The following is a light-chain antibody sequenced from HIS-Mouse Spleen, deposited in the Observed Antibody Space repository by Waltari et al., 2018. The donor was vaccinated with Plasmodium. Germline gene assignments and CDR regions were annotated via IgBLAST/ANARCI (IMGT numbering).Light chain of an antibody. Sequence: SYELTPPPSVSVSPGQTARITCSGDALPKKYAYWYQQKSGQAHLLVIYEDSKRPSGIPERFSGASSGTMATLTISGAQVEDEADYYCYSTDSSGNHRVFGGGTKLTVL. V-gene: IGLV3-10*01. J-gene: IGLJ3*02. CDR3: YSTDSSGNHRV. CDR2: EDS. CDR1: ALPKKY.